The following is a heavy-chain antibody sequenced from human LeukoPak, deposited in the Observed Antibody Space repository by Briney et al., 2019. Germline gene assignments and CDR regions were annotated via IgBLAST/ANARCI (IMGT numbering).Heavy chain of an antibody. CDR3: ARSSSSWYYFDY. V-gene: IGHV4-34*01. CDR1: GGSFSGYY. D-gene: IGHD6-13*01. Sequence: PETLSLTCAVCGGSFSGYYWSWIRQPPGKGLEWIGEINHSGSTNYNPSLKSRVTISVDTSKNQFSLKLSSVTAADTAVYYCARSSSSWYYFDYWGQGTLVTVSS. CDR2: INHSGST. J-gene: IGHJ4*02.